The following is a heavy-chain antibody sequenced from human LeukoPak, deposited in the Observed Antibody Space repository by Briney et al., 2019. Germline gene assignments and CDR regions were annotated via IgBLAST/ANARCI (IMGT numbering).Heavy chain of an antibody. CDR2: ISSRSSTI. Sequence: GGSLRLSCAASGFTFSSYCMNWVRQAPGKGLEWVSYISSRSSTIYYADSVKGRFTISRDNAKNSLFLQMNSLRAEDTAVYYCARGWESSGWPKVDYWGQGTLVTVSS. V-gene: IGHV3-48*01. CDR1: GFTFSSYC. D-gene: IGHD6-19*01. CDR3: ARGWESSGWPKVDY. J-gene: IGHJ4*02.